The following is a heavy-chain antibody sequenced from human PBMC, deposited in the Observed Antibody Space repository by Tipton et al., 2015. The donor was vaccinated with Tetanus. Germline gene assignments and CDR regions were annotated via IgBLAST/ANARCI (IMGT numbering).Heavy chain of an antibody. V-gene: IGHV1-18*01. Sequence: QLVQSGAEVKKPGASVKISCKASGYTFTSYGISWVRQAPGQGLEWMGWISAKNGDTNYAQRLQDRIIMTTDTYTSTAYLELRSLRLDDTAVYYCARAPNRISRAYDYWGQGTQITVSS. CDR1: GYTFTSYG. CDR2: ISAKNGDT. CDR3: ARAPNRISRAYDY. J-gene: IGHJ4*02. D-gene: IGHD1-14*01.